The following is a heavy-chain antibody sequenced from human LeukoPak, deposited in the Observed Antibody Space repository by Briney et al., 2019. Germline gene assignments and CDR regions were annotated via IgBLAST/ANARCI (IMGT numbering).Heavy chain of an antibody. CDR2: IYYSGST. D-gene: IGHD1-26*01. CDR1: GGSISSYY. V-gene: IGHV4-59*12. CDR3: ARESYWDAFDI. J-gene: IGHJ3*02. Sequence: SETLSLTCTVSGGSISSYYWSWIRQPPGKGLEWIGYIYYSGSTNYNPSLKSRVTISVDTSKNQFSLKLSSVTAADTAVYYCARESYWDAFDIWGQGTMVTVSS.